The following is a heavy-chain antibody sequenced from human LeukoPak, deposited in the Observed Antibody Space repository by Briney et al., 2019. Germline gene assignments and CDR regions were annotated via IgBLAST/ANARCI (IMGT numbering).Heavy chain of an antibody. CDR2: MYWDDDK. D-gene: IGHD2-21*02. J-gene: IGHJ4*02. V-gene: IGHV2-5*02. Sequence: SGPTLVNPAQTLTLSCAFSGCSLRTPEVGVGWIRQPPGKGREWLAVMYWDDDKRYSPSLKSRLTITKGTSKNQVVLTMTNMDPVDTATYCCAHCPDSYFDYWGQGTLVTVSS. CDR1: GCSLRTPEVG. CDR3: AHCPDSYFDY.